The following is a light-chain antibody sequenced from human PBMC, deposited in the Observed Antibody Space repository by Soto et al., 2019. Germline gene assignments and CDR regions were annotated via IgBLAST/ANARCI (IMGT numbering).Light chain of an antibody. V-gene: IGLV2-23*01. CDR1: SSDVGSYNL. Sequence: QSALTQPASVSGSPGQSITISCTGTSSDVGSYNLVSWYQQHPGKAPKVMIYDDNKRPSGVSNRFSGSKSGNTASLTISGLQAEDEADYYCCSYAGSSSYVVFGGGTKLTVL. J-gene: IGLJ2*01. CDR3: CSYAGSSSYVV. CDR2: DDN.